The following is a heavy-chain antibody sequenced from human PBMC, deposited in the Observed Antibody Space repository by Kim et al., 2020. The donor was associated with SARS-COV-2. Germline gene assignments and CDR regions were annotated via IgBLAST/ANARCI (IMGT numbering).Heavy chain of an antibody. J-gene: IGHJ4*02. CDR2: IYSGGST. CDR1: GFTVSSNY. D-gene: IGHD3-22*01. V-gene: IGHV3-66*01. CDR3: AREEYYYDSSGYNPHD. Sequence: GGSLRLSCAASGFTVSSNYMSWVRQAPGKGLEWVSVIYSGGSTYYADSVKGRFTISRDNSKNTLYLQMNSLRAEDTAVYYCAREEYYYDSSGYNPHDWGQGTLVTVSS.